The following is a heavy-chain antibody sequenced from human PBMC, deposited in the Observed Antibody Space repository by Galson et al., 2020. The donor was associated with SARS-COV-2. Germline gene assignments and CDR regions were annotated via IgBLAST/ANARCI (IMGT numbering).Heavy chain of an antibody. J-gene: IGHJ3*02. CDR3: ARVKRITIFGVVIGTDAFDI. CDR1: GGSFSGYY. Sequence: SQTLSLTCAVYGGSFSGYYWSWIRQPPGKGLEWIGEINHSGSTNYNPSLKSRVTISVDTSKNQFSLKLSSVTAADTAVYYCARVKRITIFGVVIGTDAFDIWGQGTMVTVSS. CDR2: INHSGST. D-gene: IGHD3-3*01. V-gene: IGHV4-34*01.